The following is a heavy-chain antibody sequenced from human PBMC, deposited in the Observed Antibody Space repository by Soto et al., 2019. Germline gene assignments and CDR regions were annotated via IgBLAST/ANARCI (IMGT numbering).Heavy chain of an antibody. CDR3: AKDSNKYSSSLRGRYFDY. CDR2: ISGGGSNT. J-gene: IGHJ4*02. CDR1: GFPFSSYG. V-gene: IGHV3-23*01. Sequence: HGGSLTLSCAASGFPFSSYGMSWVRQSPGKGLEWVSGISGGGSNTFYADSVKGRFTISRDNSKNTLLLQMNSLGAEDTAVYYCAKDSNKYSSSLRGRYFDYWGQGIGVTVSS. D-gene: IGHD4-4*01.